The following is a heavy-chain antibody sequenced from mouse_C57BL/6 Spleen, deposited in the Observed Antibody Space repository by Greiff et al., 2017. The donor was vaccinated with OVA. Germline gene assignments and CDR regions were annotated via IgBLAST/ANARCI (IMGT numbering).Heavy chain of an antibody. CDR1: GYTFTSYW. D-gene: IGHD1-1*01. J-gene: IGHJ2*01. CDR3: ARSAYYYGSSYFYYFDY. Sequence: QVQLQQPGAELVKPGASVKMSCKASGYTFTSYWITWVKQRPGQGLEWIGDIYPGSGSTNYNEKFKSKATLTVDTSSSTAYMQLSSLTSEDSAVYYCARSAYYYGSSYFYYFDYWGQGTTLTVSS. V-gene: IGHV1-55*01. CDR2: IYPGSGST.